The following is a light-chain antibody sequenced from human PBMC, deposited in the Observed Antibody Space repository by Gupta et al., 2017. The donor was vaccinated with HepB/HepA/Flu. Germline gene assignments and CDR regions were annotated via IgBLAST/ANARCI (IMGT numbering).Light chain of an antibody. J-gene: IGLJ2*01. CDR3: NSHTPSRIHVL. CDR1: SSDVGSYNS. V-gene: IGLV2-14*03. CDR2: DVS. Sequence: GSPGQSIIISCTGTSSDVGSYNSVSWYQHHPGKAPKLMIYDVSNRPSGVSSRFSGSKSGNTASLTISGLQAYAEASYYCNSHTPSRIHVLFGRGTKLTVL.